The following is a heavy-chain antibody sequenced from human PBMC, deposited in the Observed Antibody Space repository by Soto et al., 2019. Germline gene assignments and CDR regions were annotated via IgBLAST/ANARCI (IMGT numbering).Heavy chain of an antibody. V-gene: IGHV4-31*03. CDR2: ISHSGST. J-gene: IGHJ4*02. D-gene: IGHD5-18*01. CDR3: AREYTYGSNFFDC. CDR1: GGSISSAADY. Sequence: QVQLQESGPGLVKPSQTLSLSCTVSGGSISSAADYWSWIRQHPGKGLGWLVYISHSGSTYYTPYLNSRVIIPADTSKDPCDLNLNSVTAADTAVYYCAREYTYGSNFFDCWGQGALVTVSS.